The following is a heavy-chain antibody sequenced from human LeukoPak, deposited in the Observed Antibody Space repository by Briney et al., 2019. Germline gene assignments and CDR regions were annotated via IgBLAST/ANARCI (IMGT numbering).Heavy chain of an antibody. CDR1: GFTFDDYA. V-gene: IGHV3-9*01. CDR3: AKDIADRGVLYYFDY. CDR2: ISWNSGSI. Sequence: PGGSLRLSCAASGFTFDDYAMHWVRQAPGKGLEWVSGISWNSGSIGYADSVKGRFTISRDNAKNSLYLQMNSLRAEDTALYYCAKDIADRGVLYYFDYWGQGTLVTVSS. J-gene: IGHJ4*02. D-gene: IGHD3-10*01.